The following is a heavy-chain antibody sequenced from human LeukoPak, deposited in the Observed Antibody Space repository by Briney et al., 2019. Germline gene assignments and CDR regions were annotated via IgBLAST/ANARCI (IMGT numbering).Heavy chain of an antibody. CDR3: AKDLDYYGSGSYDFDY. CDR1: GFTFKSYA. CDR2: ISGSGGRT. D-gene: IGHD3-10*01. V-gene: IGHV3-23*01. J-gene: IGHJ4*02. Sequence: PGGSLRLSCAASGFTFKSYAMSWVRQAPGKGLEWVSAISGSGGRTYYADSVKGRFTISRDNSKNTLYLQMNSLRAEDTAVYYCAKDLDYYGSGSYDFDYWGQGTLVTVSS.